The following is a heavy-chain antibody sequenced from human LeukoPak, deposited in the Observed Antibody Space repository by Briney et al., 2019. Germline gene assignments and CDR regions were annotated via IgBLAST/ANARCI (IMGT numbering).Heavy chain of an antibody. D-gene: IGHD6-13*01. Sequence: SETLSLTCAVYGGPFSGYYWSWIRQPPGKGLGWIGEINHSGSTNYNPSLKSRVTISVDTSKNQFSLKLSSVTAADTAVYYCARVLEQQLALDYWGQGTLVTVSS. V-gene: IGHV4-34*01. CDR2: INHSGST. J-gene: IGHJ4*02. CDR3: ARVLEQQLALDY. CDR1: GGPFSGYY.